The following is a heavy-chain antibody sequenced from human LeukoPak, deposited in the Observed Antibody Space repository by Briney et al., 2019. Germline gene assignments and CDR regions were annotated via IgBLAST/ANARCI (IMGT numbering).Heavy chain of an antibody. CDR3: AKDLSGSGGSCYYDY. CDR1: GFTFSSYG. Sequence: GGSLRLSCAASGFTFSSYGMHWVRQAPGKGLEWVAFIRYGGSNKYYADSVKGRFTISRDNSKNTLYLQMNSLRAEDTAVYYCAKDLSGSGGSCYYDYWGQGTLVTVSS. V-gene: IGHV3-30*02. D-gene: IGHD2-15*01. CDR2: IRYGGSNK. J-gene: IGHJ4*02.